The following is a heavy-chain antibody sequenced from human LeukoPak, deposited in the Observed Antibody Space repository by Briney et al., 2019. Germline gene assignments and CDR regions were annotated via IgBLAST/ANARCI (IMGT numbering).Heavy chain of an antibody. D-gene: IGHD3-10*01. CDR2: MSSVT. J-gene: IGHJ4*02. CDR3: AKAFFSGSGGNHKHFDS. Sequence: GGSLRLSCAASGFTFSTFAMSWVRQAPGKGLEWVSAMSSVTYYADSVKGRFTISRDDSKSTLFLQMNSLRAEDTAVYYCAKAFFSGSGGNHKHFDSGGQGTLVTVSS. V-gene: IGHV3-23*01. CDR1: GFTFSTFA.